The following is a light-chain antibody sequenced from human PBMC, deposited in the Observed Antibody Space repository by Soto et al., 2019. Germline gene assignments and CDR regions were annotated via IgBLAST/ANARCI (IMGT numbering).Light chain of an antibody. J-gene: IGKJ4*01. CDR3: MQALQTPLT. Sequence: DLVMTQSPLSLPVTPGEPASISCRSSQSLLHSNGYNYLDWYLQKPGQSPQLLIYLGSNRASGVPDRFSGRGSGTDFTLHISRVEAEDVGVYYCMQALQTPLTFGGGTKVDIK. V-gene: IGKV2-28*01. CDR1: QSLLHSNGYNY. CDR2: LGS.